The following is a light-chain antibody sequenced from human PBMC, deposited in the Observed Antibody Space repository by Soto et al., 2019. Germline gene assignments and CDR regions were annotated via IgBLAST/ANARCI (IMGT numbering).Light chain of an antibody. CDR1: SGHSSYI. V-gene: IGLV4-60*02. J-gene: IGLJ3*02. Sequence: QSVLTQSSSASASLGSSVTLTCTLSSGHSSYIIAWHQQQPGTAPRYLMQLEGSGSYNKGSGLPDCCSDSASWADRYLTMSNLQFEDEADYYCENRDFNTRVFGGGTKLTVL. CDR3: ENRDFNTRV. CDR2: LEGSGSY.